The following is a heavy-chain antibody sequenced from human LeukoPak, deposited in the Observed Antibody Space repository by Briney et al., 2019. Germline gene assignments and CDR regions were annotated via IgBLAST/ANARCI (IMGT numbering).Heavy chain of an antibody. D-gene: IGHD6-19*01. J-gene: IGHJ4*02. CDR2: FDSENNKM. CDR1: GYSLSDLS. CDR3: ATDRVYLISGRSWGFFDY. V-gene: IGHV1-24*01. Sequence: GASVKVSCKISGYSLSDLSIHWVRAAPGEGLEWMGGFDSENNKMVYSQKFQGRVTMTEDTSAGTAYMELTSLRSYDTAVYFCATDRVYLISGRSWGFFDYWGQGTLVIVSS.